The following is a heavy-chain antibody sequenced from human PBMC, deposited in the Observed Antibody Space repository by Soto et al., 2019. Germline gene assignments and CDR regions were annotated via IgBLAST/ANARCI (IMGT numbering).Heavy chain of an antibody. V-gene: IGHV4-30-2*01. Sequence: QLLESGSGLVKPSQTLSLTCAVSGGSISSGGYSWSWIRQPPGKGLEWIGYIYHSGSTYYNPSLKSRVTISVDRSKNQFSLKLSSVTAADTAVYYCARLTTLSWFDPWGQGTLVTVSS. CDR2: IYHSGST. CDR3: ARLTTLSWFDP. J-gene: IGHJ5*02. D-gene: IGHD4-17*01. CDR1: GGSISSGGYS.